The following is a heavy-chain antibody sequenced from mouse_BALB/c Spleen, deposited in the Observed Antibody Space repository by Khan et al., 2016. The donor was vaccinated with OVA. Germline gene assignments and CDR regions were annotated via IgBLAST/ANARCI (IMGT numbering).Heavy chain of an antibody. CDR2: TNPTNGRT. Sequence: QVQLKESGAELVKAGASVKMSCKASGYTFTSYWMHWVQQRLGQGLEWFAETNPTNGRTYYNEKFKSKATLTVDKSSSTAYMLLTVPTFADSAVYYCARIKKIVATYFDYWGQGTTLTVSS. CDR3: ARIKKIVATYFDY. J-gene: IGHJ2*01. CDR1: GYTFTSYW. V-gene: IGHV1S81*02. D-gene: IGHD1-1*01.